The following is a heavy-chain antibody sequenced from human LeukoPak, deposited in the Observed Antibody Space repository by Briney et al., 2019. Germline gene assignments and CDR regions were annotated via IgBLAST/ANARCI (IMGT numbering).Heavy chain of an antibody. CDR3: ARDVRAAADY. Sequence: GGSLRLSCAASGFTFTTYTMNWVRQAPGKGLEWVSSISSGSGHIYYADSLKGRLTISRGNAQNSLYLQMNSLRAEDSAVYYCARDVRAAADYWGQGTLVTVSS. CDR2: ISSGSGHI. V-gene: IGHV3-21*01. J-gene: IGHJ4*02. CDR1: GFTFTTYT. D-gene: IGHD6-13*01.